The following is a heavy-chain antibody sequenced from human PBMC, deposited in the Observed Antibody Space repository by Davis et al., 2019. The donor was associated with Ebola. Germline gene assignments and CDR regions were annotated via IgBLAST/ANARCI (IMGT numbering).Heavy chain of an antibody. D-gene: IGHD1-26*01. V-gene: IGHV4-39*07. Sequence: PSETLSLTCTVSGGSISSSSYYWGWIRQPPGKGLEWIGSIYYSGSTYYNPSLKSRVTISVDTSKNQFSLKLSSVTAADTAVYYCARGPIRIVGATRDRYFDYWGQGTLVTVSS. CDR2: IYYSGST. CDR3: ARGPIRIVGATRDRYFDY. CDR1: GGSISSSSYY. J-gene: IGHJ4*02.